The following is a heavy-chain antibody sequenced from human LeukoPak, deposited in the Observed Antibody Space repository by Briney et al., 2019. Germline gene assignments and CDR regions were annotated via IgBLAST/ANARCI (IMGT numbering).Heavy chain of an antibody. CDR1: GFTFSNYA. J-gene: IGHJ4*02. Sequence: GGSLRLSCAASGFTFSNYAMSWVRQATGKALEWVSANSGSGGSTDYADSVKGRFAISRDNSKNTLYLQMNSLRAEDTAVYYCARDWGYWGQGTLVTVSS. V-gene: IGHV3-23*01. D-gene: IGHD7-27*01. CDR2: NSGSGGST. CDR3: ARDWGY.